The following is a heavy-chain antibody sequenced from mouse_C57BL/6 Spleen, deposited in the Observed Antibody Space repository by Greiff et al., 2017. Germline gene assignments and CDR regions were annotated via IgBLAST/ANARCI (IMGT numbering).Heavy chain of an antibody. V-gene: IGHV3-6*01. Sequence: DVKLQESGPGLVKPSQSLSLTCSVTGYSITSGYYWNWIRQFPGNKLEWMGYISYDGSNNYNPSLKNRISITRDTSKNQFFLKLNSVTTEDTATYYGARGGIYGAMDYWGQGTSVTVSS. CDR3: ARGGIYGAMDY. J-gene: IGHJ4*01. CDR2: ISYDGSN. D-gene: IGHD1-1*02. CDR1: GYSITSGYY.